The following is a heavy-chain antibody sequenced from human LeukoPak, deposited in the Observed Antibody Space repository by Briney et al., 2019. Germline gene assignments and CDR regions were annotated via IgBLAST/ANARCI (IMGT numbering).Heavy chain of an antibody. CDR3: ARRAGGYSHPYDY. V-gene: IGHV4-59*01. CDR2: IYYSGST. CDR1: GGSISSYY. J-gene: IGHJ4*02. D-gene: IGHD4-23*01. Sequence: PSETLSLTCTVSGGSISSYYWSWIRQPPGKGLEWIGYIYYSGSTNYNPSLKSRVTISVDTSKNQFSLKLSPVTAADTAVYYCARRAGGYSHPYDYWGQGTLVTVSS.